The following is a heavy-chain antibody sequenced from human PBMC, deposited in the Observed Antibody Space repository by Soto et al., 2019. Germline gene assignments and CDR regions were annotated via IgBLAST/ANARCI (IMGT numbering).Heavy chain of an antibody. V-gene: IGHV4-34*01. CDR2: INHSGST. Sequence: SETLSLTCAVYGGSFSGYYWSWIRQPPGKGLEWIGEINHSGSTNYNPSLKSRVTISVDTSKNQFSLKLSSVTAADTAVYYCGITTNYYYYYGMDVWGQGTTVTVSS. J-gene: IGHJ6*02. D-gene: IGHD3-22*01. CDR3: GITTNYYYYYGMDV. CDR1: GGSFSGYY.